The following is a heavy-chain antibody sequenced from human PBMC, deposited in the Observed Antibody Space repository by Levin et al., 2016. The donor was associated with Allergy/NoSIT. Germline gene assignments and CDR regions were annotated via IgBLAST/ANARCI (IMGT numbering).Heavy chain of an antibody. Sequence: RQAPGKGLEWIGEINHSGSTNYNPSLKSRVTISIDTSKNQFSLKLSSVTAADTAVYYCARCRNPHHAGPVYYTHYFYGMDVWGLGTTVTVSS. CDR3: ARCRNPHHAGPVYYTHYFYGMDV. V-gene: IGHV4-34*01. CDR2: INHSGST. D-gene: IGHD3-3*01. J-gene: IGHJ6*02.